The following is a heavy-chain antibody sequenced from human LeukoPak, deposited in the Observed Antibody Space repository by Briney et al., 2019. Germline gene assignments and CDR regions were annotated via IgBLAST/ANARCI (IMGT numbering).Heavy chain of an antibody. CDR2: IISDGSSA. Sequence: GGSQRLSCAASGFTFSNYWMHWVRQGPGKGLVWVSRIISDGSSATYADSVKGRFTVSRDNAKNTMYLQMNSLRAEDTAVYYCVRDSYYQPDYWGQGTLVTASS. D-gene: IGHD3-10*01. CDR3: VRDSYYQPDY. CDR1: GFTFSNYW. V-gene: IGHV3-74*01. J-gene: IGHJ4*02.